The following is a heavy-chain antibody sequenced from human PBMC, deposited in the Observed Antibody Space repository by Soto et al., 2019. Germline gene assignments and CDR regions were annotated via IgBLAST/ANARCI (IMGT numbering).Heavy chain of an antibody. Sequence: APVKVPSKEFGYFITCYSLHSLRHSPAQRLERMGIINPSGGSTSYAQKFQGRVTMTRDTSTSTVYMELSSLRSEDTAVYYCARADLWFGELSSNPPHYFMEVWGKGNTVT. CDR1: GYFITCYS. J-gene: IGHJ6*03. D-gene: IGHD3-10*01. CDR3: ARADLWFGELSSNPPHYFMEV. CDR2: INPSGGST. V-gene: IGHV1-46*03.